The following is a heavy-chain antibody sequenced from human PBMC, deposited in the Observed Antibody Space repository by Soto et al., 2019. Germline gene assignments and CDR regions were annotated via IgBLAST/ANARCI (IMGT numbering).Heavy chain of an antibody. J-gene: IGHJ5*02. CDR3: ARDYLGNNWFEP. Sequence: QVQLQESGPGLVKPSQTLSLTCPFSGDSISSGGYYWSWIRQHPGKGLEWIGYVYNSGNTYYNPSLKSRGTISVDTFTNQFSLKLSSVTVADTAIYDGARDYLGNNWFEPWGQETLVTVSS. D-gene: IGHD7-27*01. V-gene: IGHV4-31*03. CDR1: GDSISSGGYY. CDR2: VYNSGNT.